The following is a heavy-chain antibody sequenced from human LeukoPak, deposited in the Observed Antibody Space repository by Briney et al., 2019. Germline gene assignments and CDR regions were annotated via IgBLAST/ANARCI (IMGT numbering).Heavy chain of an antibody. CDR3: ARDESWAFDM. J-gene: IGHJ3*02. CDR1: GFTSDDYG. CDR2: INWNGGST. V-gene: IGHV3-20*04. Sequence: GALRLSCAASGFTSDDYGMSWVRQAPGKGLEWVSGINWNGGSTGYADSVKGRFTISRDNAKNSLYLQMNSLRVEDTAVYYCARDESWAFDMWGQGTMVTVSS.